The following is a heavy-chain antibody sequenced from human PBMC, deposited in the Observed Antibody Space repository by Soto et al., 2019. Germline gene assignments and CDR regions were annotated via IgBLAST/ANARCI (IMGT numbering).Heavy chain of an antibody. CDR2: MYNTGST. V-gene: IGHV4-59*01. CDR3: ARDLWGYCGTDCYPLDV. CDR1: GGSISGYY. Sequence: PSETLSLTCTVSGGSISGYYWSWIRQPPGKGLEWIGYMYNTGSTVYNPSFKSRVTKTVDTSKNQFSLKLNYVTAADTAVYYCARDLWGYCGTDCYPLDVWGQGTTVTVS. D-gene: IGHD2-21*02. J-gene: IGHJ6*02.